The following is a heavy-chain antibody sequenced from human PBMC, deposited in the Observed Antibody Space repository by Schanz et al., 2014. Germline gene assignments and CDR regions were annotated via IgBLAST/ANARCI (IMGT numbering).Heavy chain of an antibody. D-gene: IGHD3-10*01. CDR1: GFTFRSYA. CDR3: AKAKSGAHGAVDI. J-gene: IGHJ3*02. V-gene: IGHV3-23*01. Sequence: EVQLLESGGGLVQPGGSLRLSCAASGFTFRSYAMSWVRQAPGKGLEWVSAISGSGGSTYYADSVKGRFIISRDNSKNNSKNTLYVQMNSLRAEDTAVYYCAKAKSGAHGAVDIWGQGTMVTVSS. CDR2: ISGSGGST.